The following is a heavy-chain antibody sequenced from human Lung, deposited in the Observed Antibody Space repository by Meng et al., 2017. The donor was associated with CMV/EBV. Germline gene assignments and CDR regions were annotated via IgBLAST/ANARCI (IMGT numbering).Heavy chain of an antibody. V-gene: IGHV4-39*01. J-gene: IGHJ4*02. CDR3: ARPDDSSGWYMPFDY. Sequence: TXSLTXXVSGGSISSSSYYWGWIRQPPGKGLEWIGSIYYSGSTYYNPSLKSRVTISVDTSKNQFSLKLSSVTAADTAVYYCARPDDSSGWYMPFDYWGQGTLVXVSS. D-gene: IGHD6-19*01. CDR1: GGSISSSSYY. CDR2: IYYSGST.